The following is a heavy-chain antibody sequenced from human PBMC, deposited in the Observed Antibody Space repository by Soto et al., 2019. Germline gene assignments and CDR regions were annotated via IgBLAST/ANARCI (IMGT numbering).Heavy chain of an antibody. CDR3: ARRRLTIFGVVITLDAFDI. CDR2: ISAYNGNT. J-gene: IGHJ3*02. Sequence: ASVKVSCKASGYTFTSYGISWVRQAPGQGLEWMGWISAYNGNTNYAQKLQGRVTMTTDTSTSTAYMELRSLRSDDTAVYYCARRRLTIFGVVITLDAFDIWGQGTMVTVSS. CDR1: GYTFTSYG. V-gene: IGHV1-18*01. D-gene: IGHD3-3*01.